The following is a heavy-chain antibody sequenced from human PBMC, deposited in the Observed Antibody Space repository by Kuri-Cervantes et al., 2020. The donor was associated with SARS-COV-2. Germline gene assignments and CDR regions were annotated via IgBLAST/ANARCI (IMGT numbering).Heavy chain of an antibody. CDR1: GFTFSSYA. CDR3: ARDSSGTGSLPYYYYMDV. CDR2: ISYDGSNK. D-gene: IGHD2-2*01. V-gene: IGHV3-30-3*01. J-gene: IGHJ6*03. Sequence: GESLKISCAASGFTFSSYAMHWVRQAPGKRLEWVAVISYDGSNKYYADSVKGRFTISRDNSKNTLYLQMNSLRAEDTAVYYCARDSSGTGSLPYYYYMDVWGKGTTVTVSS.